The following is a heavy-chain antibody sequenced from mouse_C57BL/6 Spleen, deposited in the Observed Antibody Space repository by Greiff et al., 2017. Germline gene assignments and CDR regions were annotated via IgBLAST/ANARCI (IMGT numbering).Heavy chain of an antibody. CDR2: IDPETGGT. V-gene: IGHV1-15*01. CDR1: GYTFTDYE. D-gene: IGHD1-1*01. J-gene: IGHJ2*01. CDR3: TRKFTFYYGSSYDYFDY. Sequence: SGAELVRPGASVTLSCKASGYTFTDYEMHWVKQTPVHGLEWIGAIDPETGGTAYNQKFKGKAILTADKSSSTAYMELRSLTSEDSAVYYCTRKFTFYYGSSYDYFDYWGQGTTLTVSS.